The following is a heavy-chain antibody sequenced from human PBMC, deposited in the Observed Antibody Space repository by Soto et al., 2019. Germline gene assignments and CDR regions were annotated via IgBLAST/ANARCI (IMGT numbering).Heavy chain of an antibody. CDR1: GFSLSNARMG. V-gene: IGHV2-26*01. D-gene: IGHD1-1*01. J-gene: IGHJ6*02. CDR2: IFSKDEK. CDR3: ARMEGYNWNLAAGMDV. Sequence: QVTLKESGPVLVKPTETLTLTCTVSGFSLSNARMGVSWIRQPPGKALEWLAHIFSKDEKSYRTSLKSRLTISKDTSKSQVAHTMTNMNPVDTATYYCARMEGYNWNLAAGMDVWGQGTTVTVSS.